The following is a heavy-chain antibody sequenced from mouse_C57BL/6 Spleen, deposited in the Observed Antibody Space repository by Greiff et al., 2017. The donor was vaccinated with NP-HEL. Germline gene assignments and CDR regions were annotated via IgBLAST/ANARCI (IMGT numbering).Heavy chain of an antibody. Sequence: EVKLMESGGGLVKPGGSLKLSCAASGFTFSSYAMSWVRQTPEKRLEWVATISDGGSYTYYPDNVKGRFTISRDNAKNNLYLQMSHLKSEDTAMYYCANGGSSPFAYWGQGTLVTVSA. J-gene: IGHJ3*01. CDR2: ISDGGSYT. V-gene: IGHV5-4*03. D-gene: IGHD1-1*01. CDR3: ANGGSSPFAY. CDR1: GFTFSSYA.